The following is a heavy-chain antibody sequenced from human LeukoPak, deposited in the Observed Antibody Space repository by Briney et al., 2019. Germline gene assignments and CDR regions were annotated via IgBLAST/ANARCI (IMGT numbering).Heavy chain of an antibody. CDR2: IIPILGIA. Sequence: ASVKVSCKASGGTFSSYAISWVRQAPGQGLEWMGRIIPILGIANYAQKFQGRVTITADKSTSTAYMELSSLRSEDTAVYYCARMGAATIPYYYYYGMDVWGQGTTVTVSS. CDR1: GGTFSSYA. J-gene: IGHJ6*02. CDR3: ARMGAATIPYYYYYGMDV. D-gene: IGHD5-12*01. V-gene: IGHV1-69*04.